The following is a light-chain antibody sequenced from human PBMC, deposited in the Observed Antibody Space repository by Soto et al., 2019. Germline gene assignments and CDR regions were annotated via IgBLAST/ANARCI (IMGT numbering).Light chain of an antibody. J-gene: IGLJ1*01. Sequence: VLTQPPSASGTPGQGLTISCSGSSSNVGRNSVTWYQQLPGTAPKLLIYGNNQRPSGVPVRFSGSKSGTSASLAISGLQSEDEADYYCATWDDYLNVYVFGTGTKVTVL. CDR3: ATWDDYLNVYV. CDR1: SSNVGRNS. CDR2: GNN. V-gene: IGLV1-44*01.